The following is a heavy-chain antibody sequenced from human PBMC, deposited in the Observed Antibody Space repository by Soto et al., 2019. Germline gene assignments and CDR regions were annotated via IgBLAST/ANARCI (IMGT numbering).Heavy chain of an antibody. CDR3: AHRVLRTVFGLVTTTAIYFDF. V-gene: IGHV2-5*02. J-gene: IGHJ4*02. CDR2: IYWDDDK. Sequence: QITLNESGPTQVKPRQTLTLTCTFSGFSLTTSGVGVGWIRQSPGKAPEWLALIYWDDDKRYSPSLKSRPTITKDTSKNPVVLTMADLDPADTATYYCAHRVLRTVFGLVTTTAIYFDFWGQGTPVAVSS. D-gene: IGHD3-3*01. CDR1: GFSLTTSGVG.